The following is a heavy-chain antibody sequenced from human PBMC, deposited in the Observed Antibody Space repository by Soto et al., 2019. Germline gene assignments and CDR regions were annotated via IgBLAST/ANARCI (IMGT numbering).Heavy chain of an antibody. CDR2: IIPIFGTA. Sequence: QVQLVQSGAAVKKPGSSVKVSFKASGGTFSSYAIIWVRQAPGQGLEWMGGIIPIFGTANYAQKFQGRVTSTADESKSTAYMELSSLRSEDTAVYYCARDNSGYDSSGYYLLSGGQGTLVIVSS. CDR3: ARDNSGYDSSGYYLLS. V-gene: IGHV1-69*01. CDR1: GGTFSSYA. J-gene: IGHJ4*02. D-gene: IGHD3-22*01.